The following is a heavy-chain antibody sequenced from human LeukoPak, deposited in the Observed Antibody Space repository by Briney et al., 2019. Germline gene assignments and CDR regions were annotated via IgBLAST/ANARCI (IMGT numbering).Heavy chain of an antibody. D-gene: IGHD6-6*01. Sequence: ASVKVSCKASGYTFTSYDINWVRQATGQGLEWMGWISAYNGNTNYAQKLQGRVTMTTDTSTSTAYMELRSLRSDDTAVYYCARSGYSSSSSVPRGALRFDYWGQGTLVTVSS. CDR3: ARSGYSSSSSVPRGALRFDY. V-gene: IGHV1-18*01. J-gene: IGHJ4*02. CDR2: ISAYNGNT. CDR1: GYTFTSYD.